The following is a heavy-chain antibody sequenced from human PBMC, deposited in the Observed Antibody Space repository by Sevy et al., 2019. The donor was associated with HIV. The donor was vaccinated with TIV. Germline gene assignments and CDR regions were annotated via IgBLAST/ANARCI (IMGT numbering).Heavy chain of an antibody. Sequence: GGSLRLSCAASGFTFSSYGMHWVRQAPGKGLEWVAVIWYDGSNKYYADSVKGRFTISRDNAESALYLQMHGLRAEDAATYFCARRYFDLWGQGTVVTVSS. V-gene: IGHV3-33*01. CDR1: GFTFSSYG. CDR3: ARRYFDL. CDR2: IWYDGSNK. J-gene: IGHJ4*02.